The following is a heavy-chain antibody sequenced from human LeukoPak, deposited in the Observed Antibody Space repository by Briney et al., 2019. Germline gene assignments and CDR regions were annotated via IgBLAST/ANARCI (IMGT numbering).Heavy chain of an antibody. J-gene: IGHJ5*02. V-gene: IGHV3-48*03. D-gene: IGHD1-26*01. CDR3: ARDSALWELRT. Sequence: PGGSLRLSCAASGFTLSSYEMNWVRQAPGKGLEWVSYISTSGNTIYFADSVKGRCTISRDNAKNSLYLQLNSLRAADTAVYYCARDSALWELRTWGQGTLVTVSS. CDR2: ISTSGNTI. CDR1: GFTLSSYE.